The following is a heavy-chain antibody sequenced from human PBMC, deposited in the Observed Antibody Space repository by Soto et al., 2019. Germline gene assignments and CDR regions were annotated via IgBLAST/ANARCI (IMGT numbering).Heavy chain of an antibody. V-gene: IGHV1-69*01. Sequence: QVQVVQSGAEVKKPGSSVKVSCKAPGGNFSSNGIRWVRQAPGQGLELMGGIIPTFGTTNYAHKFRGRDTITADESTGTAYMELSSLRSDDTAVYYCAGASDSTWYNWLDPWGQGTLVTVSS. D-gene: IGHD5-18*01. CDR3: AGASDSTWYNWLDP. CDR1: GGNFSSNG. J-gene: IGHJ5*02. CDR2: IIPTFGTT.